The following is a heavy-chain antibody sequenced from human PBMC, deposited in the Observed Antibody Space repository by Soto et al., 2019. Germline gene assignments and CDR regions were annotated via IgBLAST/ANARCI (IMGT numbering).Heavy chain of an antibody. D-gene: IGHD5-18*01. Sequence: EVQLVESGGGLVQPGGSVRLSCAASKFTITSYWMHWVRQGPGKGLVWVSRINSDGSSISYADAVKGRFTISRDNAKNTLYLQMNSLRVDDTAVYYCAREVSHGYVLRGMDVWGQGTTVTVFS. CDR2: INSDGSSI. J-gene: IGHJ6*02. CDR3: AREVSHGYVLRGMDV. V-gene: IGHV3-74*01. CDR1: KFTITSYW.